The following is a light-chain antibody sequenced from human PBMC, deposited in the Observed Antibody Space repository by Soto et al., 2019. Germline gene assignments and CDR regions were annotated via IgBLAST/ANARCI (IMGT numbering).Light chain of an antibody. CDR1: QGISSY. V-gene: IGKV1-8*01. CDR2: AAS. CDR3: QQNYSYPPT. Sequence: AIRMTQSPSSFSASTGDRVTITCRASQGISSYLAWYQQKPGKAPKLLIYAASTLQSGVPSRFSGSGSGTDFTLTIRCLQCEDVATYYCQQNYSYPPTFGGGTKVEIK. J-gene: IGKJ4*01.